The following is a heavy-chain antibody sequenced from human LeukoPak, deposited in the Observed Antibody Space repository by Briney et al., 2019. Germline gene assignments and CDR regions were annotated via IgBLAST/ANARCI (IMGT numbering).Heavy chain of an antibody. CDR2: IRSKAHGGTI. CDR3: TRNPYYDFCCFDY. CDR1: GFTFGDYG. Sequence: PGRSLRLSCTASGFTFGDYGMSWFRQAAGKGPEWVSFIRSKAHGGTIEYAASVKGRFTISRDDSKSIAYLQMNSLKTEDTAVYYCTRNPYYDFCCFDYWGQGTLVTVSS. D-gene: IGHD3-3*01. V-gene: IGHV3-49*03. J-gene: IGHJ4*02.